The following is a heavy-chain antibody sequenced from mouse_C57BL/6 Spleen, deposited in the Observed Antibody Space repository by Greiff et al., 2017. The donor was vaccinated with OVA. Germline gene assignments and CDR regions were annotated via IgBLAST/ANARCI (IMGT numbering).Heavy chain of an antibody. CDR3: AREVYERAMDY. CDR1: GYAFSSSC. CDR2: IYPGVGDT. J-gene: IGHJ4*01. V-gene: IGHV1-82*01. D-gene: IGHD2-12*01. Sequence: VKLQESGPELVKPGASVKISCKASGYAFSSSCMNWVKQRPGQGLEWIGRIYPGVGDTNYNGKFKGKATLTADKSSSTDYMQLSSLTSEDSAVDFCAREVYERAMDYWGQGTSVTVSS.